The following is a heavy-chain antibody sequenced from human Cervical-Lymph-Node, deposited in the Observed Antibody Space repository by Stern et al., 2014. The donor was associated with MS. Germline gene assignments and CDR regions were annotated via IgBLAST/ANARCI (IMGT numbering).Heavy chain of an antibody. CDR1: GFTSDDHG. D-gene: IGHD3-10*01. CDR2: IMWNSGTT. Sequence: EVQLVESGGGLVQPGRSLRLSCVVSGFTSDDHGMHWVRQAPGKGLEWVSGIMWNSGTTGYADSVKGRFTISRDKAKNSLYLQMNSLRAEDTAFYYCGKDLTPGGMDVWGQGTTVTVSS. V-gene: IGHV3-9*02. CDR3: GKDLTPGGMDV. J-gene: IGHJ6*02.